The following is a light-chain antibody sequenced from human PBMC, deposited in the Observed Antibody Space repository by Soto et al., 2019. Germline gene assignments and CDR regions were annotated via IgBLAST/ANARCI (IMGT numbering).Light chain of an antibody. CDR3: AAWDATLDGTV. Sequence: QAVLTQPPSVSGAPRQRVTITCSGSSSNIGNNPVNWYQQLPGKAPKLLIYYNDLLAAGVSDRFSGSKSGTSASLAISGLQSEDEADYFCAAWDATLDGTVFGGGTKVTV. J-gene: IGLJ3*02. CDR2: YND. V-gene: IGLV1-36*01. CDR1: SSNIGNNP.